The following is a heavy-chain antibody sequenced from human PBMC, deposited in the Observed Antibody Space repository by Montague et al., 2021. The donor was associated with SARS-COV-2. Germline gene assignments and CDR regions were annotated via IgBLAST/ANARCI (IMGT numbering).Heavy chain of an antibody. CDR1: GGSISSYHHY. CDR2: MYYSGST. V-gene: IGHV4-39*07. D-gene: IGHD3-10*01. J-gene: IGHJ5*02. Sequence: SETLSLTCTVSGGSISSYHHYWGWIRQPPGKGLGWIGAMYYSGSTWLNPSLKSRVTISVDTSKNQLSLNLRSVTAADTAVYYCARDRLVDRARRAGAWIGPWGQGTLVTVSA. CDR3: ARDRLVDRARRAGAWIGP.